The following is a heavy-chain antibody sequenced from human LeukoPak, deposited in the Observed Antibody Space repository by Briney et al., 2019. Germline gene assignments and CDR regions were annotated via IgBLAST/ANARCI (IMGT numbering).Heavy chain of an antibody. CDR2: INTDGSST. J-gene: IGHJ4*02. D-gene: IGHD3-22*01. Sequence: GGSLRLSCAAPGFTFSTYWMHWVRQAPGKGLVWVSRINTDGSSTSYADSVKGRFTISRDNAKNTLYLQMNSLRTEDTAVYYCARASSSGHFDYWGQGALVTVSS. CDR3: ARASSSGHFDY. V-gene: IGHV3-74*01. CDR1: GFTFSTYW.